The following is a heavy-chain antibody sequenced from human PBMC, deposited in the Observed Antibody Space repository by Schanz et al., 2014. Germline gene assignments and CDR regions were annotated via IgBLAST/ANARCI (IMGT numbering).Heavy chain of an antibody. Sequence: QGQLVESGGGVVQPGRSLRLSCATSGLNFDYYGMNWVRQAPGKGLEWVANIGYDGSEKYYVDSVKGRFTISRDNSKDTLYLQMSGLTHEDTAVYYCARAIAYGGSSGYFDYWGQGTLVTVSS. CDR3: ARAIAYGGSSGYFDY. V-gene: IGHV3-33*01. CDR2: IGYDGSEK. J-gene: IGHJ4*02. D-gene: IGHD4-17*01. CDR1: GLNFDYYG.